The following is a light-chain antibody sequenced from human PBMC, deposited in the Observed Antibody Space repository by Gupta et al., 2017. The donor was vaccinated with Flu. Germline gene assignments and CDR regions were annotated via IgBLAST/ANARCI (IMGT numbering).Light chain of an antibody. Sequence: QSVLTQPPSASGTPGQRVTISCSGSTSNVGRSYVYWYQQLPGTAPRLLIYKNNQRPSGVTDRFSGSKSGSSASRAISGLRSDDEAAYYCATWDASLSGRVFGGGTRLTVL. CDR3: ATWDASLSGRV. CDR2: KNN. J-gene: IGLJ3*02. V-gene: IGLV1-47*01. CDR1: TSNVGRSY.